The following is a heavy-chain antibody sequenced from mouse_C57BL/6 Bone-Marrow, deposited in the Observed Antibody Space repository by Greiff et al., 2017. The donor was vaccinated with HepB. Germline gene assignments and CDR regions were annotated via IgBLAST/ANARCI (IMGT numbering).Heavy chain of an antibody. Sequence: VKLQQPGAELVMPGASVKLSCKASGYTFTSYWMHWVKQRPGQGLEWIGEIDPSDSYTNYNQKFKGKSTLTVDKSSSTAYMQLSSLTSEDSAVYYCARLIPDYYGSSYVGFDYWGQGTTLTVSS. V-gene: IGHV1-69*01. CDR1: GYTFTSYW. J-gene: IGHJ2*01. D-gene: IGHD1-1*01. CDR2: IDPSDSYT. CDR3: ARLIPDYYGSSYVGFDY.